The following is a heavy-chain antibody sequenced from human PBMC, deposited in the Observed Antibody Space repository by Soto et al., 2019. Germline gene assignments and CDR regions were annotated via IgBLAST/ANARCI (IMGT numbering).Heavy chain of an antibody. CDR2: IYPGDSDT. CDR3: ASQVAATSNFDY. V-gene: IGHV5-51*01. D-gene: IGHD2-15*01. CDR1: GYSLTSYW. Sequence: PXEALTIYWRGSGYSLTSYWIGLVRQMPGQGLEWMGIIYPGDSDTRYSPSFQGQVTISADKSISNAYLQWSSLKASDTAMYYCASQVAATSNFDYWGQGTLVTVYS. J-gene: IGHJ4*02.